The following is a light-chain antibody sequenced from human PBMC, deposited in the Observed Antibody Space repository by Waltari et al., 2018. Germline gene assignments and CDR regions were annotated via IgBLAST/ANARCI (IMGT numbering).Light chain of an antibody. CDR2: DAS. V-gene: IGKV3-11*01. J-gene: IGKJ2*01. Sequence: EIVLTQPPATLSLSPGETATLSCRASQTVRSYLAWYQQKPGQAPRLLIFDASSRAPGIPAKFSGSGSGTDFTLTVSNLEPEDFAVYYCQQRSNWPYTFGQGTRVEIK. CDR3: QQRSNWPYT. CDR1: QTVRSY.